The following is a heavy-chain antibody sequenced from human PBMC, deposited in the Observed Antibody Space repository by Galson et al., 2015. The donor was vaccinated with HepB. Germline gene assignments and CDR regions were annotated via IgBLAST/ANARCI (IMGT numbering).Heavy chain of an antibody. V-gene: IGHV3-30*02. D-gene: IGHD6-13*01. J-gene: IGHJ4*02. CDR3: ASSQSRYSSSWYGGLDY. CDR1: GFTFSSYG. Sequence: SLRLSCAASGFTFSSYGMYWVRQAPGKGLEWVAFIRYDGSNKYYADSVKGRFTISRDNSKNTLYLQMNSLRAEDTAVYYCASSQSRYSSSWYGGLDYWGQGTLVTVSS. CDR2: IRYDGSNK.